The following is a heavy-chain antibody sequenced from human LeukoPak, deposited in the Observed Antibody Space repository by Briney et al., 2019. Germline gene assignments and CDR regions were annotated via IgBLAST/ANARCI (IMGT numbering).Heavy chain of an antibody. CDR3: ARVGSSWYWDDY. D-gene: IGHD6-13*01. Sequence: SETLSLTCAVSDYSVTSAYYWGWIRQIPGKELEWIGSIFHGETTYYNPSLESRVTISVDPSKNQFSLRLTSVTAADTAVYYCARVGSSWYWDDYWGQGTLVTVSS. J-gene: IGHJ4*02. V-gene: IGHV4-38-2*01. CDR2: IFHGETT. CDR1: DYSVTSAYY.